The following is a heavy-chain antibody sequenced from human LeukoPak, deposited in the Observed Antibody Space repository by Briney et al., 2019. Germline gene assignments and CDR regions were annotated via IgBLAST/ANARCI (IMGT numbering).Heavy chain of an antibody. J-gene: IGHJ4*02. V-gene: IGHV3-30-3*01. CDR1: GFTFSSYA. CDR3: ARTTVVSPRAFDY. D-gene: IGHD4-23*01. CDR2: ISYDGSNK. Sequence: GGSLRLSCAASGFTFSSYAMPWVRQAPGKGLEWVAVISYDGSNKYYADSVKGRFTISRDNSKNTLYLQMNSLRAEDTAVYYCARTTVVSPRAFDYWGQGTLVTVSS.